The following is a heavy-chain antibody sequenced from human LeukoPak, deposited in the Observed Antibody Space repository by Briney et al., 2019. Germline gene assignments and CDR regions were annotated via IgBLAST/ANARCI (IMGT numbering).Heavy chain of an antibody. CDR1: GFTFSSYS. V-gene: IGHV3-21*01. CDR2: ISSSSTSI. D-gene: IGHD2-2*01. J-gene: IGHJ6*04. CDR3: ARDSKLYCSSTSCYMDV. Sequence: GGSLRLSCAASGFTFSSYSMNWVRQAPGKGLEWVSSISSSSTSIYYADSVKGRFTISRDDAKNSLYLQVNGLGAEDTAVYYCARDSKLYCSSTSCYMDVWGKGTTVTVSS.